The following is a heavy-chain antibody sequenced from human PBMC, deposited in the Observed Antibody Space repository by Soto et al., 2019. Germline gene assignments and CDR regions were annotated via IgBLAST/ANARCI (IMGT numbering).Heavy chain of an antibody. J-gene: IGHJ4*02. Sequence: AGGPMRLPCAASGVKSSKFGRSWIRQATGKGLEWVSLISATGGGTYYADSVKGQFTISRDNSHNTLYLQVHSLTAEDTAVYYCAKDRRAGGTTAFYFAFWGQGSHVTVTS. V-gene: IGHV3-23*01. CDR3: AKDRRAGGTTAFYFAF. CDR2: ISATGGGT. D-gene: IGHD3-16*01. CDR1: GVKSSKFG.